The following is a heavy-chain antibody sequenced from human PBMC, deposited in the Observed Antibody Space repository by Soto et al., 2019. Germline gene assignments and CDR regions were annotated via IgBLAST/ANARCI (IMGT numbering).Heavy chain of an antibody. CDR2: INPKTAAT. V-gene: IGHV1-2*02. CDR1: GYTFSDYF. D-gene: IGHD1-26*01. Sequence: QVQLVQSGAEVRKSGASVKVSCKASGYTFSDYFIQWLRQAPGQGLEWVAWINPKTAATNYAKKYQYRVTVTSDTSLSTAYRELTRLRPDDTALYYCARIKWGMDYYSGMAVWGQGTAVRVTS. J-gene: IGHJ6*02. CDR3: ARIKWGMDYYSGMAV.